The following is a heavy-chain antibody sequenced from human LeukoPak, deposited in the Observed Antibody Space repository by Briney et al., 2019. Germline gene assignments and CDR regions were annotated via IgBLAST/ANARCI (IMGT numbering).Heavy chain of an antibody. V-gene: IGHV3-21*04. CDR2: ISSSSSYI. J-gene: IGHJ3*02. Sequence: GGSLRLSCAASGFTFSSYSMNWVRQAPGKGLEWVSSISSSSSYIYYADSVKGRFTISRDNAKNSLYLQMNSLRAEDTALYHCASEVNDAFDIWGQGTMVTVSS. CDR3: ASEVNDAFDI. CDR1: GFTFSSYS.